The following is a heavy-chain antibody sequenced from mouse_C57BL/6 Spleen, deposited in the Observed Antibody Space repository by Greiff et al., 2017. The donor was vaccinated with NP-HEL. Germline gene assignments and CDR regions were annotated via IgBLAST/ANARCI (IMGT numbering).Heavy chain of an antibody. J-gene: IGHJ2*01. V-gene: IGHV1-59*01. CDR2: IDPSDSYT. Sequence: VQLQQPGAELVRPGTSVKLSCKASGYTFTSYWMHWVKQRPGQGLEWIGVIDPSDSYTNYNQKFKGKATLTVDTSSSTAYMQLSSLTSEDSAVYYCARYDYDDEDYWGQGTTLTVSS. CDR3: ARYDYDDEDY. D-gene: IGHD2-4*01. CDR1: GYTFTSYW.